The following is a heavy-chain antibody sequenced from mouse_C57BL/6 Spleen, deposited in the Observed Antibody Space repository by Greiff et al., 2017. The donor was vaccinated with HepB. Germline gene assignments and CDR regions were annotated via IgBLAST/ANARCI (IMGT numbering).Heavy chain of an antibody. J-gene: IGHJ4*01. CDR3: ARSPDSSGYYAMDY. V-gene: IGHV1-55*01. CDR1: GYTFTSYW. D-gene: IGHD3-2*02. Sequence: VQLKQPGAELVKPGASVKMSCKASGYTFTSYWITWVKQRPGQGLEWIGDIYPGSGSTNYNEKFKSKATLTVDKSSSTAYMTLSSLTSEDAAVYYCARSPDSSGYYAMDYWGQGTSVTVSS. CDR2: IYPGSGST.